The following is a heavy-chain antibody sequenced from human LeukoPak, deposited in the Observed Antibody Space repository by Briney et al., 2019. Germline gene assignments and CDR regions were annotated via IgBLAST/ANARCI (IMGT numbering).Heavy chain of an antibody. CDR3: AKDNLQWELQYAFDI. CDR2: ISGSGGST. Sequence: AGGSLRLSCAATGFTFGNYGMSWVRQAPGKGLEWVSAISGSGGSTYYADSVKGRFTISRDNSKNTLYLQMNSLRAEDTAVYYYAKDNLQWELQYAFDIWGQGTMVTVSS. D-gene: IGHD1-26*01. J-gene: IGHJ3*02. CDR1: GFTFGNYG. V-gene: IGHV3-23*01.